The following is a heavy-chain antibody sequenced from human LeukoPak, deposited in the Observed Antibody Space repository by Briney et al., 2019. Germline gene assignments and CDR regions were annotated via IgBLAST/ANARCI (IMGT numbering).Heavy chain of an antibody. Sequence: PSQTLSLTCTVSGGSISSGSYYWSWIRHPAGKGLEWIGRIYTSGSTNYNPSLKSRVTISVDTSKNQFSLKLSSVTAADTAVYYCARTYCSGGSCYFVYWGQGTLVTVSS. CDR2: IYTSGST. CDR3: ARTYCSGGSCYFVY. CDR1: GGSISSGSYY. J-gene: IGHJ4*02. V-gene: IGHV4-61*02. D-gene: IGHD2-15*01.